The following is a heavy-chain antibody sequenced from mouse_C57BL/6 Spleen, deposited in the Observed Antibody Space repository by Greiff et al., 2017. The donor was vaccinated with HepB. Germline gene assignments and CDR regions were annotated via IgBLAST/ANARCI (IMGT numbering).Heavy chain of an antibody. J-gene: IGHJ2*01. CDR3: ARWSRPSVDY. CDR2: IYPGDGDT. CDR1: GYAFRSSW. Sequence: QVQLPQSGPELVTPGASVKISCTASGYAFRSSWLHWVTQRPGKGLEWIGRIYPGDGDTNYHGKFQGQAPLTADKSSSTAYMQLSSLTSEDSAVYVCARWSRPSVDYWGQGTTLTVSS. V-gene: IGHV1-82*01. D-gene: IGHD1-1*01.